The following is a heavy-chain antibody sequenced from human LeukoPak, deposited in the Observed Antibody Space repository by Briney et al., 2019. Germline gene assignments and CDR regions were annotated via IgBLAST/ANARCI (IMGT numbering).Heavy chain of an antibody. Sequence: SETLSLTCTVSGGSISSRTYYWGWIRQPPGKGLEYIGCIYYTGSTYYNPSLKSRVTMSVDTSKNQFSLKVNYGTAADTAVYYCARLIRGAVDYWGQGTLVTVSS. CDR3: ARLIRGAVDY. D-gene: IGHD3-10*01. J-gene: IGHJ4*02. CDR2: IYYTGST. CDR1: GGSISSRTYY. V-gene: IGHV4-39*07.